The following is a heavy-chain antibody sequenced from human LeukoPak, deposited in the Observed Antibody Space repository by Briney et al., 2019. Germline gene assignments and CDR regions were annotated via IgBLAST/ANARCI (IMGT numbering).Heavy chain of an antibody. J-gene: IGHJ3*02. V-gene: IGHV1-46*01. CDR3: ARALPYSSSSNPHAFDI. D-gene: IGHD6-6*01. CDR2: ISPSGAST. Sequence: GASVKVSCKASGYTFSSSYMHWVRQAPGQGLEWMGIISPSGASTSYAQKFQGRVTMTRDTSTSTVYMELSSLRSEDTAVYYCARALPYSSSSNPHAFDIWGQGTMVTVSS. CDR1: GYTFSSSY.